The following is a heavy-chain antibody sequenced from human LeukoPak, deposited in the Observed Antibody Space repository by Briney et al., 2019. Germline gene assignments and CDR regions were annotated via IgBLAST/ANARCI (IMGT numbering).Heavy chain of an antibody. CDR1: GGYMSSSNW. D-gene: IGHD3-10*01. J-gene: IGHJ5*02. Sequence: SGTLSLPRAVSGGYMSSSNWWSWVRQPPGKGLEWIGEISHSGSTNYNPSLKSRVTMSVDKSKNHFSLKLSSVTAADTAVYYCARVGSTALFVPWGQGTMVTVAS. V-gene: IGHV4-4*02. CDR2: ISHSGST. CDR3: ARVGSTALFVP.